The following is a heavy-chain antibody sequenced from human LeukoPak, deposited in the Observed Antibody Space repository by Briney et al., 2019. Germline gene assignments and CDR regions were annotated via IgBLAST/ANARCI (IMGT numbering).Heavy chain of an antibody. D-gene: IGHD3-3*01. J-gene: IGHJ4*02. CDR3: ARAFNYDFWSGLF. Sequence: GRSLRLSCVASGFAFRDYAMHWVRQAPGKGLQWVALISSDGSTKYYADSVTGRFTISRDNSENTLFLQVDSLTTNDTAMYYCARAFNYDFWSGLFWGQGTLVTVSS. CDR2: ISSDGSTK. V-gene: IGHV3-30-3*01. CDR1: GFAFRDYA.